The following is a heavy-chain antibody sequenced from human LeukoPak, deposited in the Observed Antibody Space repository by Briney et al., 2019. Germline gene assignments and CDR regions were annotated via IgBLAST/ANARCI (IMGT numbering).Heavy chain of an antibody. D-gene: IGHD4-17*01. V-gene: IGHV4-39*01. Sequence: SETLSLTCTVSGGSISSSSYYWGWIRQPPGKGLEWTGSIYYSGSTYYNPSLKSRVTISVDTSKNQFSLKLSSVTAADTAVYYCATYDYGDYTYWGQGTLVTVSS. CDR3: ATYDYGDYTY. CDR2: IYYSGST. J-gene: IGHJ4*02. CDR1: GGSISSSSYY.